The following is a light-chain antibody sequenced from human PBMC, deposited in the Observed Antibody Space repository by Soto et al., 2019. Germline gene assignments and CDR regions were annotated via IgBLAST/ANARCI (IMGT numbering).Light chain of an antibody. CDR3: QQYNNYCT. V-gene: IGKV1-5*01. Sequence: DIHMTQSPSTLSASVGDRVTITCRASQSISNWLAWYQQKPGKAPKLLIFDASTLESGVPSRFSGSGSGTEFTLTISGLQPDDFATYYGQQYNNYCTFGQGTKLEIQ. CDR1: QSISNW. J-gene: IGKJ2*01. CDR2: DAS.